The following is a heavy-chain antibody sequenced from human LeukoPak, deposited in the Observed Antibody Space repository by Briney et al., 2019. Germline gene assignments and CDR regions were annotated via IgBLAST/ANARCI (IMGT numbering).Heavy chain of an antibody. V-gene: IGHV3-48*01. CDR3: ARSKQDDY. D-gene: IGHD4-11*01. J-gene: IGHJ4*02. Sequence: GGSLRLSCAASGFTFSSYSMNWVRQAPGKGLEWVSYISSRSSTIYYADSVKGRFTISRDNAKNSLYLQMNSLRAEDTAVYYCARSKQDDYWGQGTLVTVSS. CDR2: ISSRSSTI. CDR1: GFTFSSYS.